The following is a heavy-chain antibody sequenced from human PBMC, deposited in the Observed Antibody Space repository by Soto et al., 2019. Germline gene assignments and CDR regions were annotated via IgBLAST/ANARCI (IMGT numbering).Heavy chain of an antibody. V-gene: IGHV3-21*01. Sequence: GGSLRLSCAASGFTFSSYSMNWVRQAPGKGLEWVSSISSSSSYIYYADSVKGRFTISRDNAKNSLYLQMNSLRAEDTAVYYCARGGGSSWDYFDYWGQGTLVTVSS. J-gene: IGHJ4*02. CDR1: GFTFSSYS. D-gene: IGHD6-13*01. CDR3: ARGGGSSWDYFDY. CDR2: ISSSSSYI.